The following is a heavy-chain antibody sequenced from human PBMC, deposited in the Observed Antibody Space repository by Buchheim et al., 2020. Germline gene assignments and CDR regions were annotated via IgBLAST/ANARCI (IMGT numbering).Heavy chain of an antibody. D-gene: IGHD4-17*01. CDR2: ISYDGSNK. CDR3: AKEEGRGDYGFDY. Sequence: QVQLVESGGGVVQPGRSLRLSCAASGFTFSSYGMHWVRQAPGKGLEWVAVISYDGSNKYYADSVKGRFTISRDNSKNTLYLQMNSLRAEDTAVYYCAKEEGRGDYGFDYWGQGTL. V-gene: IGHV3-30*18. J-gene: IGHJ4*02. CDR1: GFTFSSYG.